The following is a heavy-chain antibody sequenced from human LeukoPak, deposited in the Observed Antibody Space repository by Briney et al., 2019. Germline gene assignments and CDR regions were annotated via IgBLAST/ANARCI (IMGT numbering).Heavy chain of an antibody. CDR3: ARDGSDYYDSSGYYPGAFDI. CDR2: IIPIFGTA. J-gene: IGHJ3*02. D-gene: IGHD3-22*01. Sequence: SVKVSCKASGGTFSSYAISWVRQAPGKGLEWMGGIIPIFGTANYAQKFQGRVTITTDESTSTAYMELSSLRSEDTAVYYCARDGSDYYDSSGYYPGAFDIWGQGTMVTVSS. V-gene: IGHV1-69*05. CDR1: GGTFSSYA.